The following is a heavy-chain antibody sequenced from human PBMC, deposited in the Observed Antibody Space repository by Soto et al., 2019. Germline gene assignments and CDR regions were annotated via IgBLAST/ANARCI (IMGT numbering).Heavy chain of an antibody. J-gene: IGHJ3*02. Sequence: TLSLTCTVSGGFISGGGYYWSWIRQHPGKGLEWIGYIYYSGITYYNPSLKSRVIISVDTSKNQFSLKVSSVTAADTAVYYCASGIAAAGRDAFDIWGQGTMVTVSS. CDR3: ASGIAAAGRDAFDI. CDR2: IYYSGIT. V-gene: IGHV4-31*03. CDR1: GGFISGGGYY. D-gene: IGHD6-13*01.